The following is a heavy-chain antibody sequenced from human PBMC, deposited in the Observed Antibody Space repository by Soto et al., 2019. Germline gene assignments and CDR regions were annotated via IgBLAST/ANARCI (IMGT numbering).Heavy chain of an antibody. D-gene: IGHD5-12*01. CDR1: GFTFSSYA. Sequence: GGSLRLSCAASGFTFSSYAMSWVRQAPGRGLEWVSAISGSGGSTYYADSVKGRFTISRDNSKNTLYLQMNSPRAEDTAVYYCAKDLLATTTMIDYWGQGTLVTVSS. J-gene: IGHJ4*02. CDR3: AKDLLATTTMIDY. V-gene: IGHV3-23*01. CDR2: ISGSGGST.